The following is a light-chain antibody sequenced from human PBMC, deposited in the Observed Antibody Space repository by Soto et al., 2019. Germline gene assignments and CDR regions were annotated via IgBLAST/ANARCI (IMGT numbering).Light chain of an antibody. V-gene: IGKV1D-16*01. CDR2: AAS. CDR3: QQYNHRWT. J-gene: IGKJ1*01. CDR1: QGISSY. Sequence: DIQMTQSPFSVSASVGGRVTITFRASQGISSYLNWYQQKPGKAPKLLIYAASSLQSGVPSRFSGSGSGTDFTLTISCLQSEDFATYYCQQYNHRWTFGQGTKVDIK.